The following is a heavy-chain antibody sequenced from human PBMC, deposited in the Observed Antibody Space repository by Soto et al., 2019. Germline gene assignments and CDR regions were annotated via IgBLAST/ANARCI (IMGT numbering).Heavy chain of an antibody. J-gene: IGHJ4*02. V-gene: IGHV1-18*01. CDR1: GYTFISCS. CDR2: ISAYNGNT. CDR3: PRDNDVWTGYFFDN. D-gene: IGHD3-3*01. Sequence: ASVKVSFKASGYTFISCSISWVGNDLGQGLEWMGWISAYNGNTNYAQKLQGRVTMTTDSSTSTAYMELRSLRSDDTVLYFCPRDNDVWTGYFFDNWGQGTLVTVPQ.